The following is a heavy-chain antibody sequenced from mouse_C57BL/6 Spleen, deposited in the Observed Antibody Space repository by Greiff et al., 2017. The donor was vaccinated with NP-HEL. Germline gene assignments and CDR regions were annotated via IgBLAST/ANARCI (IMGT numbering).Heavy chain of an antibody. J-gene: IGHJ3*01. Sequence: LVESGPELVKPGASVKISCKASGYAFSSSWMNWVKQRPGKGLEWIGRIYPGDGDTNYNGKFKGKATLTADKSSSTAYMQLSSLTSEDSAVYFCASSKTAQATGFAYWGQGTLVTVSA. D-gene: IGHD3-2*02. CDR3: ASSKTAQATGFAY. CDR2: IYPGDGDT. CDR1: GYAFSSSW. V-gene: IGHV1-82*01.